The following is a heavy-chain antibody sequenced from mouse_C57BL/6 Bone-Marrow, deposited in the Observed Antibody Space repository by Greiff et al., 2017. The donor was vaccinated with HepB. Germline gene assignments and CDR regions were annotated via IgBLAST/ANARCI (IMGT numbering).Heavy chain of an antibody. Sequence: QVQLHQSGPGLVQPSQSLSITCTVSGFSLTSYGVHWVRQSPGKGLEWLGVIWRGGSTDHNAAFMSRLSITKDNSKSQVFFKMNSLQADDTAIYYCAKNYGYPYAMDYWGQGTSVTVSS. J-gene: IGHJ4*01. CDR2: IWRGGST. D-gene: IGHD2-2*01. CDR1: GFSLTSYG. V-gene: IGHV2-5*01. CDR3: AKNYGYPYAMDY.